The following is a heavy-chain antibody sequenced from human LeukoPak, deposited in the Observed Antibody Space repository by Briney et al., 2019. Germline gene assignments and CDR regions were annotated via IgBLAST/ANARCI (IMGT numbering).Heavy chain of an antibody. CDR1: GGSISSGGYY. CDR2: MYNSGAT. J-gene: IGHJ4*02. D-gene: IGHD3-22*01. CDR3: ARLYDSSGYLDY. V-gene: IGHV4-31*11. Sequence: PSETLSLTCAVSGGSISSGGYYWHWLRQQPGKGLEWVGYMYNSGATYYNPSLKSRVTISPDTSGNQFSLKLTSVSAADTAVYYCARLYDSSGYLDYWGQGTLVTVSS.